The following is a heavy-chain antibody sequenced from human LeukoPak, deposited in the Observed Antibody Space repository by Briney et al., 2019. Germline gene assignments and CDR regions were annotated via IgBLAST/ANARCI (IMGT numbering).Heavy chain of an antibody. CDR2: ISYDGSNK. V-gene: IGHV3-30-3*01. CDR3: ARDPTTSSGFHENWFDP. Sequence: GGSLRLSCAASGFTFSSYAMHWVRQAPGKVLEWVAVISYDGSNKYYADSVKGRFTISRDNSKNTLYLQMNSLRAEDTAVYYCARDPTTSSGFHENWFDPWGQGTLVTVSS. D-gene: IGHD3-22*01. CDR1: GFTFSSYA. J-gene: IGHJ5*02.